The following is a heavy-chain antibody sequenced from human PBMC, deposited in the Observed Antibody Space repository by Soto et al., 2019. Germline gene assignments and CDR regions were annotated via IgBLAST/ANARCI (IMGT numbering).Heavy chain of an antibody. Sequence: QEQLVQSGPEVKKPGSSVTVSCKASAGTFNNYAICWVRQAPGQGLEWMGGTIPLFSTSSYAQKFQGRVTITADKATSRVYMEMSNPKSEDKALYYCARAGSRPYYYYGMDVWGQGTTVTVSS. CDR1: AGTFNNYA. D-gene: IGHD1-26*01. V-gene: IGHV1-69*06. CDR2: TIPLFSTS. J-gene: IGHJ6*02. CDR3: ARAGSRPYYYYGMDV.